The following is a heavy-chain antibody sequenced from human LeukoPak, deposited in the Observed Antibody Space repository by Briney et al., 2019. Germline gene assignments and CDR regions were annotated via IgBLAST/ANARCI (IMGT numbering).Heavy chain of an antibody. CDR3: ARYYYDSSGYYSDY. Sequence: SETLSRTCAVYGGSFSGYYWSWIRQPPGKGLEWIGEINHSGSTNYNPSLKSRVTISVGTSKNQFSLKLSSVTAADTAVYYCARYYYDSSGYYSDYWGQGTLVTVSS. V-gene: IGHV4-34*01. CDR1: GGSFSGYY. D-gene: IGHD3-22*01. CDR2: INHSGST. J-gene: IGHJ4*02.